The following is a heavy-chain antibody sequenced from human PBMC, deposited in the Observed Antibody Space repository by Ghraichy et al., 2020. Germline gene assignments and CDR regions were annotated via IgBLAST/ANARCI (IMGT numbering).Heavy chain of an antibody. D-gene: IGHD3-3*01. CDR2: INPNSGGT. V-gene: IGHV1-2*02. Sequence: ASVKVSCKASGYTFTGYYMHWVRQAPGQGLEWMGWINPNSGGTNYAQKFQGRVTMTRDTSISTSYMELSRLRSDDTAVYYCAREQVEWVSGKGDYYYGIDVWCKGTPLTVSP. CDR1: GYTFTGYY. J-gene: IGHJ6*04. CDR3: AREQVEWVSGKGDYYYGIDV.